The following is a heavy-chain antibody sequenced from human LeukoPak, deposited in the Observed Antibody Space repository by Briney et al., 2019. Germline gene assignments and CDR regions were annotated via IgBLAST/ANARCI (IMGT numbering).Heavy chain of an antibody. V-gene: IGHV3-7*03. CDR2: IKQDGSEK. CDR1: GLTGSHNY. D-gene: IGHD4-23*01. J-gene: IGHJ3*02. Sequence: GGSLRLSCAASGLTGSHNYVSWVRQAPGKGLEWVANIKQDGSEKYYVDSVKGRFTISRDNTKNSLYLQMNSLTAEDTAVYYCARARPLDYGGPFDIWGQGAMVTVSS. CDR3: ARARPLDYGGPFDI.